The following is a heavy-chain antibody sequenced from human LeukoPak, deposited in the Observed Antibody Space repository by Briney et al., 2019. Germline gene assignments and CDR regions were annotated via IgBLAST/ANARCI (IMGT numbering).Heavy chain of an antibody. D-gene: IGHD6-19*01. CDR2: IYQSETA. CDR3: ARRPPYSSGWYNYYYYYMDV. J-gene: IGHJ6*03. V-gene: IGHV4-38-2*02. Sequence: PSETLSLTCTVSGYSISSGYFWGWMRQPPGKGLEWIGSIYQSETAHYNPSLKSRVTISVDTSKNQFSLKLSSVTAADTAVYYCARRPPYSSGWYNYYYYYMDVWGKGTTVTISS. CDR1: GYSISSGYF.